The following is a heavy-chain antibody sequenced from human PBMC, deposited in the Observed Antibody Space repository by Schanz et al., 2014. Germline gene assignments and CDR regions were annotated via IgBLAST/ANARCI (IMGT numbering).Heavy chain of an antibody. V-gene: IGHV1-3*04. J-gene: IGHJ3*02. CDR3: ARYLPYGDGGKCYSDCFDT. CDR1: GYTFSSHG. D-gene: IGHD3-22*01. Sequence: QVQVVQSGAELKKPGASVKVSCKASGYTFSSHGIHWLRQAPGQSLEWMGWINTANGNAKYSANFQARVTITRDTSATAAYMELTNLRSEDTAVYYCARYLPYGDGGKCYSDCFDTWGQGTLVTISS. CDR2: INTANGNA.